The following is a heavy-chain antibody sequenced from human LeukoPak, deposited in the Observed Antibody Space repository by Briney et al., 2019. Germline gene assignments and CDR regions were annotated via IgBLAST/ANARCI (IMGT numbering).Heavy chain of an antibody. CDR3: AREFGGGMDV. J-gene: IGHJ6*02. D-gene: IGHD3-10*01. Sequence: SETLSLTCIVAGGSISSYYRSWIRQPPGKGLEWIGYIYYSGSTNYNPSLKSRVTISVDTSKNQFSLKLSSVTAADTAVYYCAREFGGGMDVWGQGTTVTVSS. CDR2: IYYSGST. V-gene: IGHV4-59*01. CDR1: GGSISSYY.